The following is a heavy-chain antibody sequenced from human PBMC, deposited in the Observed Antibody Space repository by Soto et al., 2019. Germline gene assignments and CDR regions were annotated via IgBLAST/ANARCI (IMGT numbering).Heavy chain of an antibody. V-gene: IGHV3-7*04. Sequence: EVQLVESGGALFKLGGSWDSSLPPSGFTFGVYWRGWFGRAPGKGLGGLANIKQDGSEKYYVDSVKGRFTISRDNAKNSLYLQMNSLRAEDTAVYYCAREGFRGVMSYYGMDVWGQGTTVTVSS. J-gene: IGHJ6*02. D-gene: IGHD3-16*01. CDR1: GFTFGVYW. CDR3: AREGFRGVMSYYGMDV. CDR2: IKQDGSEK.